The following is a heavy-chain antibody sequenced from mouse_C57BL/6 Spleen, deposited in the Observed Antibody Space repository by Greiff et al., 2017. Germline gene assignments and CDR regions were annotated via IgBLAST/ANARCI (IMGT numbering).Heavy chain of an antibody. CDR2: IYPSDSET. Sequence: QVQLQQPGAELVRPGSSVKLSCKASGYTFTSYWMDWVKQRPGQGLEWIGNIYPSDSETHYNQKFKDKATLTVDKSSSTAYMQLSSLTSEDSAVYYCARSHSYCDYWGQGTTLTVSS. V-gene: IGHV1-61*01. CDR1: GYTFTSYW. CDR3: ARSHSYCDY. J-gene: IGHJ2*01.